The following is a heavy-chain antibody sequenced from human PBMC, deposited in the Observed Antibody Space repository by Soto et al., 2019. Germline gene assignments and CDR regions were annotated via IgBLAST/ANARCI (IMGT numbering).Heavy chain of an antibody. D-gene: IGHD6-13*01. CDR1: GFTFSTYV. Sequence: PGGSLRLSCAASGFTFSTYVMHWVRQAPGKGLEWVALISEDGGKKYYADSVKGRFTISRDNSKDLLYLQMNSLRAEDTAVYYCAKEWVEAAARFFDYWGQGTLVTVS. CDR3: AKEWVEAAARFFDY. J-gene: IGHJ4*02. CDR2: ISEDGGKK. V-gene: IGHV3-30*18.